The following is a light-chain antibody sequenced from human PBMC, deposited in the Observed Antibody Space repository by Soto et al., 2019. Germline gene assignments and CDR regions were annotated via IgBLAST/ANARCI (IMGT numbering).Light chain of an antibody. J-gene: IGLJ2*01. CDR2: DVS. CDR3: SSYTSSSTLVV. Sequence: QAVVTQPASVSGSPGQSITISCTGTSSDVGAYNSVSWYQQHPGKAPKLMIYDVSNRPSGVSNRFSGSKSGNTASLTISGLQADDEADYYCSSYTSSSTLVVFGGGTQLTVL. CDR1: SSDVGAYNS. V-gene: IGLV2-14*01.